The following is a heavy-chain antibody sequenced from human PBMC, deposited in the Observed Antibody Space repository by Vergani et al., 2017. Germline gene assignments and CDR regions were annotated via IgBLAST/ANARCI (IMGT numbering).Heavy chain of an antibody. D-gene: IGHD3-22*01. CDR3: TRGWYYDRIAYWAY. V-gene: IGHV1-69*13. J-gene: IGHJ4*02. Sequence: QVQLLQSGAEVKKPGSSVKVSCKASGGTFNNYAISWVRQAPGQGLEWMGRIIPIFGTANYAQKLQGRVTITADESTSTAYMELSSLRSEDTAVYYCTRGWYYDRIAYWAYWDQGTLFTVSS. CDR2: IIPIFGTA. CDR1: GGTFNNYA.